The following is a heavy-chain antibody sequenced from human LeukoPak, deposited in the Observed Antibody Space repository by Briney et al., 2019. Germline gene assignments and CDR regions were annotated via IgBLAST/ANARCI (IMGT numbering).Heavy chain of an antibody. Sequence: SETLSLTCTVSGGSISSYYWSWIRQPPGKGLEWIGYIYYSGSTNYNPSLKSRVTISVDTSKNQFSLKLSSVTAADTAVYYCARDRYYYDSSGHRFDPWGQGTLVTVSS. CDR1: GGSISSYY. CDR3: ARDRYYYDSSGHRFDP. J-gene: IGHJ5*02. V-gene: IGHV4-59*01. CDR2: IYYSGST. D-gene: IGHD3-22*01.